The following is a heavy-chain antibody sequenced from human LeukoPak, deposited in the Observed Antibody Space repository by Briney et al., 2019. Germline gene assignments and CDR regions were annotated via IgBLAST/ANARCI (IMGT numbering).Heavy chain of an antibody. CDR2: ISGSGGGT. V-gene: IGHV3-23*01. CDR1: GFTFSSYA. D-gene: IGHD6-13*01. CDR3: ARVSVDSSSWYSLDY. Sequence: GGSLRLSCAASGFTFSSYAMSWVRQAPEKGLEWVSTISGSGGGTYYADSVKGRFTISRDNAKNTLYLQMNSLRAEDTAVYYCARVSVDSSSWYSLDYWGQGTLVTVSS. J-gene: IGHJ4*02.